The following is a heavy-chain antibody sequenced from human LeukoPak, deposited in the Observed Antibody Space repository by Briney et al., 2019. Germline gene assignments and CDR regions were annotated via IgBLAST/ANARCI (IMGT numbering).Heavy chain of an antibody. CDR3: ATDLGLTMIRGVIVH. J-gene: IGHJ4*02. CDR2: IKSKGDRETT. Sequence: GGSLRLSCAASGFTFTNAWMTWVRQAPGKGLEWVGRIKSKGDRETTDYAAPVKGRFFTSRDDSKATVFLQMYSLNADDTAVYYCATDLGLTMIRGVIVHWGLGALVTVSS. V-gene: IGHV3-15*01. CDR1: GFTFTNAW. D-gene: IGHD3-10*01.